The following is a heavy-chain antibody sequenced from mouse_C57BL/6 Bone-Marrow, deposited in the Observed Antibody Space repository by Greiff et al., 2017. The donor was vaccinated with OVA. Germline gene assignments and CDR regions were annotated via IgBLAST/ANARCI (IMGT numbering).Heavy chain of an antibody. V-gene: IGHV10-1*01. CDR3: VRHEGYGTGFDY. CDR1: GFSFNTYA. CDR2: IRSKSNNYAT. J-gene: IGHJ2*01. D-gene: IGHD1-1*01. Sequence: EVHLVESGGGLVQPTGSLKLSCAASGFSFNTYAMNWVRQAPGKGLEWVARIRSKSNNYATYYADSVKDRFTISRDDSESMLYLQMNNLKTEDTAMYYCVRHEGYGTGFDYWGQGTTLTVSS.